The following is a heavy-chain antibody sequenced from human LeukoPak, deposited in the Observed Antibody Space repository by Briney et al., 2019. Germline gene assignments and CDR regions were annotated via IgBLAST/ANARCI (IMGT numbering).Heavy chain of an antibody. CDR3: ARDWYSGSYWFDY. CDR2: TYYRSKWYN. V-gene: IGHV6-1*01. Sequence: SQTLSLTCAISGDSVSGSSVTWNWIRQSPSRGLEWLGRTYYRSKWYNDYAVSVKSRITINPDTSKNQFSLQLNSVTPEDTAVYYCARDWYSGSYWFDYWGQGTLVTVSS. D-gene: IGHD1-26*01. CDR1: GDSVSGSSVT. J-gene: IGHJ4*02.